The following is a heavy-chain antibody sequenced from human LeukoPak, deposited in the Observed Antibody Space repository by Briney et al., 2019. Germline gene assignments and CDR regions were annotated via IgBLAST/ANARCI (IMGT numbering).Heavy chain of an antibody. J-gene: IGHJ4*02. V-gene: IGHV4-59*08. CDR3: ARLIPLYYFDS. CDR2: IYYSGST. Sequence: KPSETLSLTCTVSGGSISDYYWSWIRQPPGKGLEWIGYIYYSGSTNFNPSLKSRVTISVDTSKNQFSLKLTSVTAADTAIYYCARLIPLYYFDSWGQGTHVTVSS. D-gene: IGHD3-16*01. CDR1: GGSISDYY.